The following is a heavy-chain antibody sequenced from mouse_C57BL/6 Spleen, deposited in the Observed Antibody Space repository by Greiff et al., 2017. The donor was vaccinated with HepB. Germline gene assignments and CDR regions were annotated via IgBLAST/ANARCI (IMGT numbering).Heavy chain of an antibody. Sequence: EVKLMESGPGLVKPSQSLSLTCSVTGYSITSGYYWNWIRQFPGNKLAWMGYISYDGSNNYNPYLKNRISITRDTSKNQFFLKLNSVTTEDTATYYCARERRNFDYWGQGTTLTVSS. J-gene: IGHJ2*01. CDR3: ARERRNFDY. CDR1: GYSITSGYY. V-gene: IGHV3-6*01. CDR2: ISYDGSN.